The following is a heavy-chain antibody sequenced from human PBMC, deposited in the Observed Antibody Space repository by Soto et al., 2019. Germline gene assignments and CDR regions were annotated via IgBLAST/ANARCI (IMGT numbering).Heavy chain of an antibody. CDR3: AWRYYILPGCIFDP. Sequence: SRSYAVSGCSVSNGDYCWHWMRQPPGKGLEWIGDAHIRERTNCHPSVKSRVTIVVDTSTNPFSLKLSCVSAADTAVDSCAWRYYILPGCIFDPWGQGTLVTVSS. J-gene: IGHJ5*01. V-gene: IGHV4-61*08. CDR1: GCSVSNGDYC. CDR2: AHIRERT. D-gene: IGHD3-9*01.